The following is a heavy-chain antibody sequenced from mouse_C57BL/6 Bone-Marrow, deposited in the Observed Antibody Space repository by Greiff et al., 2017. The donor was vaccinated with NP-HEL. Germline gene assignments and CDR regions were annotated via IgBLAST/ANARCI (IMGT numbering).Heavy chain of an antibody. V-gene: IGHV5-4*01. D-gene: IGHD1-1*01. CDR1: GFTFSSYA. J-gene: IGHJ3*01. Sequence: EVKVEESGGGLVKPGGSLKLSCAASGFTFSSYAMSWVRQTPEKRLEWVATISDGGSYTYYPDNVKGRFTISRDTAKNNLYLQMSHLKSEDTAMYYCARESTTVVAPFAYWGQGTLVTVSA. CDR3: ARESTTVVAPFAY. CDR2: ISDGGSYT.